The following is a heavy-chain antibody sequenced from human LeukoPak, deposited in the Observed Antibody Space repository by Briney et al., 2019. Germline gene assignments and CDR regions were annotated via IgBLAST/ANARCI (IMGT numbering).Heavy chain of an antibody. V-gene: IGHV3-33*01. CDR1: GFTFSSYG. D-gene: IGHD1-26*01. CDR3: AREMVGGSYFDY. Sequence: GRSLRPSCAASGFTFSSYGMHWVRQAPGKGLEWVAVIWYDGSNKYYADSVKGRFTISRDNSKNTLYLQMNSLRAEDTAVYYCAREMVGGSYFDYWGQGTLVTVSS. J-gene: IGHJ4*02. CDR2: IWYDGSNK.